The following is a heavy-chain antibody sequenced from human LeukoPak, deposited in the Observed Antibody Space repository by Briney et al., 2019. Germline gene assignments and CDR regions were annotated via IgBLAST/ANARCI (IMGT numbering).Heavy chain of an antibody. D-gene: IGHD3-22*01. CDR1: GGSISSYY. Sequence: SETLSLTCTVSGGSISSYYWSWIRQPAGKGLEWIGRIYTSGSTNYNPSLKSRVTMSVDTSKNQFPLKLSSVTAADTAVYYCARGYYYDSSGYYGDHYYFDYWGQGTLVTVSS. CDR2: IYTSGST. CDR3: ARGYYYDSSGYYGDHYYFDY. V-gene: IGHV4-4*07. J-gene: IGHJ4*02.